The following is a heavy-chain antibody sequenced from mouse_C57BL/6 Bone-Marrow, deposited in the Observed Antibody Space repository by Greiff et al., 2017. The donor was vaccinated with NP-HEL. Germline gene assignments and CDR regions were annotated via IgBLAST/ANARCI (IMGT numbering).Heavy chain of an antibody. J-gene: IGHJ1*03. CDR3: ARNSSSYYGSSYYWYFDV. CDR2: IWTGGGT. D-gene: IGHD1-1*01. V-gene: IGHV2-9-1*01. CDR1: GFSLTSYA. Sequence: QVQLKESGPGLVAPSQSLSITCTVSGFSLTSYAISWVRQPPGKGLEWLGVIWTGGGTNYNSALKSRLSISKDNSKSQVFLKMNSLQTDDTARYYCARNSSSYYGSSYYWYFDVWGTGTTVTVSS.